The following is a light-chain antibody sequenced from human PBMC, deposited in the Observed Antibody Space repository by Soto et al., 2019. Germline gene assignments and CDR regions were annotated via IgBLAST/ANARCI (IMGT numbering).Light chain of an antibody. V-gene: IGLV2-14*02. Sequence: QSVLTQPASVSGSPGQSITISCTGTSSDVGTYDLVSWYQQHPGKAPKLMIYEATKRPSGVSNRFSGSKSGNTASLTISGLQAEDEADYYCQSYDSSLSGYVFGTGTKLTVL. CDR1: SSDVGTYDL. CDR3: QSYDSSLSGYV. J-gene: IGLJ1*01. CDR2: EAT.